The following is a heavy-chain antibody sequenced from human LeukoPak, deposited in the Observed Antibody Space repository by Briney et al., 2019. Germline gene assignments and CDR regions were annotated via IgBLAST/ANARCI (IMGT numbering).Heavy chain of an antibody. CDR2: ISSNGGST. CDR1: GFTFSSYA. Sequence: PGGSLRLSCAASGFTFSSYAMHWVRQAPGKGLEYVSAISSNGGSTYYADSVKGRFTISRDNSKNTLYPQMGSLRAEDMAVYYCARARFGSIAAAGYFDYWGQGTLVTVSS. CDR3: ARARFGSIAAAGYFDY. D-gene: IGHD6-13*01. J-gene: IGHJ4*02. V-gene: IGHV3-64*02.